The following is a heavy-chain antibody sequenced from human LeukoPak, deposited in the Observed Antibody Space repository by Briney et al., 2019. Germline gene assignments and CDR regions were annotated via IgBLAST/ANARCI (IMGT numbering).Heavy chain of an antibody. V-gene: IGHV4-34*01. CDR1: GGSFSGYY. CDR2: INHSGST. J-gene: IGHJ4*02. Sequence: SETLSLTCAVYGGSFSGYYWSWIRQPPGKGLEWIGEINHSGSTNYNPSLKSRVTISVDTSKNQFSLKLSSVTAADTAVYYYARFLYGAKRAFDYWGQGTLVTVSS. D-gene: IGHD4/OR15-4a*01. CDR3: ARFLYGAKRAFDY.